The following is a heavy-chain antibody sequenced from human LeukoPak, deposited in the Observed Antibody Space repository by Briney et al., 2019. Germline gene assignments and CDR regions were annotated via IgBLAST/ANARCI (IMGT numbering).Heavy chain of an antibody. D-gene: IGHD3-10*01. CDR2: IYPGDSDT. V-gene: IGHV5-51*01. J-gene: IGHJ4*02. Sequence: GESLKISCKGSGYSFTSYWIGWVRQMPGKGREWMGIIYPGDSDTRYSPSFQGQVTISADKSISPAYLQWSSLKASDTAMYYCARHGDGSGSDIDYWGQGTLVTVSS. CDR3: ARHGDGSGSDIDY. CDR1: GYSFTSYW.